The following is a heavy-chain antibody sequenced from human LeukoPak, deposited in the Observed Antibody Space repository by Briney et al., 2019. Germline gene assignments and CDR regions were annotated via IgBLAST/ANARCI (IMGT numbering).Heavy chain of an antibody. Sequence: ASVKVSCKASGYTFTSYGISWVRQAPGQGLEWMGWISAYNGNTNYAQKLQGRVTMTTDTSTSTAYMELRSLRSDDTAVYYCARDAPSDYEPPSDYWGQGTLVTVSS. J-gene: IGHJ4*02. CDR2: ISAYNGNT. V-gene: IGHV1-18*01. CDR3: ARDAPSDYEPPSDY. D-gene: IGHD5-12*01. CDR1: GYTFTSYG.